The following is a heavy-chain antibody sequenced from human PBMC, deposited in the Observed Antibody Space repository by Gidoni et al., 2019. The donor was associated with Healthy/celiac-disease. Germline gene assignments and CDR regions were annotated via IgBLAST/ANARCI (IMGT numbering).Heavy chain of an antibody. CDR1: GGSFSGYY. CDR2: INHSGST. D-gene: IGHD7-27*01. Sequence: QVQLQQWGAGLLKPSETLSLTCAVYGGSFSGYYWSWIRQPPGKGLEWIGEINHSGSTNYNPSLKSRVTISVDTSKNQFSLKLSSVTAADTAVYYCARSFFSDNWGWFDPWGQGTLVTVSS. J-gene: IGHJ5*02. CDR3: ARSFFSDNWGWFDP. V-gene: IGHV4-34*01.